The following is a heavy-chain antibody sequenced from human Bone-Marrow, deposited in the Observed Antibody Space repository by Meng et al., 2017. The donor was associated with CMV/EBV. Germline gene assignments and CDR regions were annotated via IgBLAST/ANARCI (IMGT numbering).Heavy chain of an antibody. CDR2: ISSSSSYI. CDR3: ATPMGVAATGTYYYGMDV. D-gene: IGHD6-13*01. Sequence: GGSLTISCVASGFTFSSYSMNWVRHAPGKGLEWVSSISSSSSYIYYADSVKGRFTISRDNAKNSLYLQMNSLRAEDTAVYYCATPMGVAATGTYYYGMDVWGQGTTVTVSS. CDR1: GFTFSSYS. V-gene: IGHV3-21*01. J-gene: IGHJ6*02.